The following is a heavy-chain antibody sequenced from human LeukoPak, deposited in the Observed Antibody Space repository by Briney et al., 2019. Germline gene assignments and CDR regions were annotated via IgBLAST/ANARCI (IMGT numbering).Heavy chain of an antibody. CDR1: GFTFSSYA. V-gene: IGHV3-23*01. CDR2: ISGSGGTT. CDR3: AKDLGGWSQLDY. J-gene: IGHJ4*02. D-gene: IGHD6-19*01. Sequence: PGGSLRLSCAASGFTFSSYAMSWVRQAPGKGLEWVSAISGSGGTTFYAGSVKGRLTISRDNSQNTMYLQMNSLRAEDTAIYYCAKDLGGWSQLDYWGQGTLVTVSS.